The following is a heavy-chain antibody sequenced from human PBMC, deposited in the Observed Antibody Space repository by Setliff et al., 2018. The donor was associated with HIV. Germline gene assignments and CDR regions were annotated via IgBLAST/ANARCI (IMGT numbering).Heavy chain of an antibody. CDR1: GYTFTSYY. J-gene: IGHJ4*02. D-gene: IGHD5-12*01. V-gene: IGHV1-46*01. CDR2: INPSGGST. CDR3: ARVGERWLQFYYFDN. Sequence: GASVKVSCKASGYTFTSYYMHWVRQAPGQGLEWMGVINPSGGSTSYAQKFQGRVTMTRGTSTGTVYMELSGLRSEDTAMYYCARVGERWLQFYYFDNWGQGTLVTVSS.